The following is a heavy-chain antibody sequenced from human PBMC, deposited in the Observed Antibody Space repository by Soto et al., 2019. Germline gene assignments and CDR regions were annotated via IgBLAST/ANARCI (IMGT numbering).Heavy chain of an antibody. D-gene: IGHD6-19*01. CDR2: INAGNGNT. V-gene: IGHV1-3*01. Sequence: ASVKVSCKASGYTFTSYAMHWVRQAPGQRLEWMGWINAGNGNTKYSQKFQGRVTITRDTSASTAYMELRSLRSDDTAVYYCARLTVAGPEVGAFDIWGQGAMVTVSS. J-gene: IGHJ3*02. CDR1: GYTFTSYA. CDR3: ARLTVAGPEVGAFDI.